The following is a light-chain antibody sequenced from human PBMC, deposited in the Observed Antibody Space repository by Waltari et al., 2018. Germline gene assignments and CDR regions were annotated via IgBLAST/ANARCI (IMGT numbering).Light chain of an antibody. J-gene: IGLJ3*02. V-gene: IGLV2-23*02. Sequence: QSALTQPASVSGSPGQSITISCTGSDSAVGTYNLVSWYQQHPGKAPKLMLYEVTKRPSGVTNRFSGSKSGNTASLTISGLQAEDEADYYCCSYAGSSTVFGGGTKLTVL. CDR2: EVT. CDR1: DSAVGTYNL. CDR3: CSYAGSSTV.